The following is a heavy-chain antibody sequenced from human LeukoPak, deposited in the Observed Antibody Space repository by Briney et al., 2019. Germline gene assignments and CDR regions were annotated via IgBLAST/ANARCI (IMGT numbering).Heavy chain of an antibody. CDR2: IFYTGNP. J-gene: IGHJ4*02. V-gene: IGHV4-59*08. CDR3: GRQPSGFYGKGGYYPYFFDS. Sequence: KSSETLSLTCTVSGGSFNNYYWSWVRQSPGKGLEWIGHIFYTGNPKHDPSLQSRVTISLDPSKGQISLKLPSVTATDTAVYYCGRQPSGFYGKGGYYPYFFDSWGQGTLVTVSS. D-gene: IGHD3-22*01. CDR1: GGSFNNYY.